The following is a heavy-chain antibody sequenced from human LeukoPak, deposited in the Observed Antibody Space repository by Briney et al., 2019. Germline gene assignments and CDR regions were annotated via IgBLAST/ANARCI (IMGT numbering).Heavy chain of an antibody. J-gene: IGHJ4*02. Sequence: SETLSLTCTVSGGSISSYYWSWIRQPARKGLEWIGRIYTSGSTNYNPSLKSRVTMSVDTSKNQFSLKLSSVTAADTAVYYCARRLKNINGWTFDYWGQGTLVTVSS. V-gene: IGHV4-4*07. CDR3: ARRLKNINGWTFDY. D-gene: IGHD6-19*01. CDR1: GGSISSYY. CDR2: IYTSGST.